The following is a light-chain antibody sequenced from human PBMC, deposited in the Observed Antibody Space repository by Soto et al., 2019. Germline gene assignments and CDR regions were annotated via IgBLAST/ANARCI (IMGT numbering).Light chain of an antibody. Sequence: EIVLTQSPATVSLSPGGLSTLSCRASQSVSSYLAWYQQKPGQTPKLLIYGASTRATGVPARFSGGGSGTEFTLTINSLQSEDFAVYYCQRYNSWPLSFGGGTKVDIK. CDR2: GAS. V-gene: IGKV3-15*01. CDR3: QRYNSWPLS. J-gene: IGKJ4*01. CDR1: QSVSSY.